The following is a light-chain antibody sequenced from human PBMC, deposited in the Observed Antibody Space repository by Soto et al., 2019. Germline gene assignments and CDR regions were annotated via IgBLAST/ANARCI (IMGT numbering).Light chain of an antibody. CDR3: QQFQSYAPT. CDR1: QDISSA. Sequence: AIQLTQSPSSLSASVGDRVTITCRASQDISSALAWYQHNPGRAPRLLIYDASSWQSGVPSRFSGSGSGTDFTLTISSLQPEDFATYYCQQFQSYAPTFGGGTKLEIK. V-gene: IGKV1-13*02. CDR2: DAS. J-gene: IGKJ4*01.